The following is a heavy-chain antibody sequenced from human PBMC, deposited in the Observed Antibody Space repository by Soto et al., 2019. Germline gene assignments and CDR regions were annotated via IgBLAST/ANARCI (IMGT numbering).Heavy chain of an antibody. Sequence: QVQLVQSGAEVKKPGASVSVSCKASGYSFHTYAISWVRQAPGQGLEWVGWISGYNGNTNYAQKFQGRVTLTTDTSTKTAFMELRSLTGDDTAVYYCAREYGMDVWGQGTTVTVSS. CDR3: AREYGMDV. CDR1: GYSFHTYA. CDR2: ISGYNGNT. J-gene: IGHJ6*02. V-gene: IGHV1-18*01.